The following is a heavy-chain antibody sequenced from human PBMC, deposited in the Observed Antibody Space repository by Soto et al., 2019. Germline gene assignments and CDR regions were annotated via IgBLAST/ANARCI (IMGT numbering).Heavy chain of an antibody. D-gene: IGHD3-10*01. V-gene: IGHV1-69*01. Sequence: QVQLVQSGAEVKKPGSSVKFSCKASGGTFSSYAISWVRQAPGQGLEWMGGIIPIFGTANYAQKFQGRVTITADESTSTAYMELSSLRSEDTAVYYCARVPDGSGSTWEDDAFDIWGQGTMVTVSS. J-gene: IGHJ3*02. CDR1: GGTFSSYA. CDR3: ARVPDGSGSTWEDDAFDI. CDR2: IIPIFGTA.